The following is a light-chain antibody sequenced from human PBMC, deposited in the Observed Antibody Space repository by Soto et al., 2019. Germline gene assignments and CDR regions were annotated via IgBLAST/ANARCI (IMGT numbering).Light chain of an antibody. J-gene: IGKJ4*01. CDR3: QQRSTWPLT. V-gene: IGKV3-11*01. CDR1: QSISTY. CDR2: DAS. Sequence: EIVVTQSPATLSLSPGERATLSCRASQSISTYLAWYQHKPGQAPRLLIYDASNRATGIPARFSGSGSGTDFTLTISGLEPEDFAVYYCQQRSTWPLTFGGGTKVEIK.